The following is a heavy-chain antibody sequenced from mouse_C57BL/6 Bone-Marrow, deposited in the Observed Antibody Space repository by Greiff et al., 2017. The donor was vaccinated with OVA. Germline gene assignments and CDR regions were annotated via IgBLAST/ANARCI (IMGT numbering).Heavy chain of an antibody. Sequence: VKLVESGPGLVAPSQSLSIPCNVSGFSLTSYGVHWVRQPPGKGLEWLVEIWSDGSTIYKSALESRLSVSKDNTKSQVFLKMNSRQTDDTAMYYCARHARYAMDYWGQGTSVTVSS. CDR1: GFSLTSYG. J-gene: IGHJ4*01. CDR2: IWSDGST. V-gene: IGHV2-6-1*01. CDR3: ARHARYAMDY.